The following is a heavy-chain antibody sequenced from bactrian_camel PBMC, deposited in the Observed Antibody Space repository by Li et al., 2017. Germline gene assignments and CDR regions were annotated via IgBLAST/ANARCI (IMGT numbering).Heavy chain of an antibody. Sequence: HVQLVESGGGSVQTGGFLRLTCVVSGDSGNDHYFAWFRQAPGKEREGVACIDSDGGTSYADSVKGRSTISKDNAKNTLYLQMNSLKPEDTAKYYCAADFLQYCSSSHLGYRGQGTQVTVS. CDR1: GDSGNDHY. V-gene: IGHV3S63*01. D-gene: IGHD2*01. J-gene: IGHJ4*01. CDR2: IDSDGGT. CDR3: AADFLQYCSSSHLGY.